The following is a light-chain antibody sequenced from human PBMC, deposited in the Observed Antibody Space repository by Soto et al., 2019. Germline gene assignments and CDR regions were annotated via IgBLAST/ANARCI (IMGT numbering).Light chain of an antibody. CDR3: QQYNKWPLT. V-gene: IGKV3-15*01. CDR1: ESVGSN. J-gene: IGKJ1*01. CDR2: GAS. Sequence: EIVMTQSPATLSVTPGERATLSCRASESVGSNLAWYQQKPGQAPRLLMSGASTRATGIPGRFSGSGSGTEFTLTISSLQSEDSAVYYCQQYNKWPLTFGQGTKVEIK.